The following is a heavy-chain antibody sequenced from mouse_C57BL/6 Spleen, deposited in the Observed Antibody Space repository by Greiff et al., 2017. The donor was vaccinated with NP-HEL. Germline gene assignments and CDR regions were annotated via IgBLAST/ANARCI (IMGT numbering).Heavy chain of an antibody. CDR1: GFTFSSYA. CDR3: ARDRRDYGNLFAY. CDR2: ISDGGSYT. V-gene: IGHV5-4*01. J-gene: IGHJ3*01. Sequence: EVHLVESGGGLVKPGGSLKLSCAASGFTFSSYAMSWVRQTPEKRLEWVATISDGGSYTYYPDNVKGRFTISRDNAKNNLYLQMSHLKSEDTAMYYCARDRRDYGNLFAYWGQGTLVTVSA. D-gene: IGHD2-1*01.